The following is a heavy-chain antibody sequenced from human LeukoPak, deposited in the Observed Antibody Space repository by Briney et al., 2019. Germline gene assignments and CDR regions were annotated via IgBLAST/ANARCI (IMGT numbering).Heavy chain of an antibody. CDR1: GFTFSNDA. Sequence: GGSLRLSCAASGFTFSNDAMHWVRQAPGKGLEWVAVISDDGSKKYYADSVKGRFTISRDNSKNTLYLQMNSLRPEDTAVYYCARAYLSGSYPDYWGQGILVTVSS. J-gene: IGHJ4*02. CDR3: ARAYLSGSYPDY. CDR2: ISDDGSKK. D-gene: IGHD3-10*01. V-gene: IGHV3-30-3*01.